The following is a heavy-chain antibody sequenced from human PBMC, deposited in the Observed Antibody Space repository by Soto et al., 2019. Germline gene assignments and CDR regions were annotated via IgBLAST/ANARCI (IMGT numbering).Heavy chain of an antibody. V-gene: IGHV3-30*18. J-gene: IGHJ4*02. CDR1: GFTFSSYG. CDR2: ISYDGSNK. D-gene: IGHD3-22*01. Sequence: LRLSCEASGFTFSSYGLEWVRQAPLNGLEWVAVISYDGSNKYYADSVKGRFTISRDNYKNTLYLQMNSLRAEDTAVYYFAKEYYYDSSGYYSALYYFDYWGQGTLVTVS. CDR3: AKEYYYDSSGYYSALYYFDY.